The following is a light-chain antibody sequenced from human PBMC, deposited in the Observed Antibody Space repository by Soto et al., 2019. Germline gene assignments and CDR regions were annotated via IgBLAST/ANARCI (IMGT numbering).Light chain of an antibody. CDR3: QQYGSSIT. CDR1: QSVSSSY. CDR2: GAS. Sequence: EIVLTQSPGTLSLSPGERATLSCRASQSVSSSYLAWYQQKPGQAPRLLIYGASSRATGIPDRFSGSGSGTDFTLTISRLEPEDFAVYYCQQYGSSITFGKGTRLAIK. V-gene: IGKV3-20*01. J-gene: IGKJ5*01.